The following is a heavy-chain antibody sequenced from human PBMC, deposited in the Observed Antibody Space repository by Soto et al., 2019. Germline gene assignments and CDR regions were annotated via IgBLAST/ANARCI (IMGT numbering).Heavy chain of an antibody. CDR3: ARSPYADALDI. CDR2: IFHSGTT. Sequence: SETVSLTCAVSGYSITNVNWWAWIRQPPGKGLEWIGYIFHSGTTHYNPSLKSRVTMSVDTSKNQFSLEVDSLTAEDTAVYYCARSPYADALDIWGQGTMVT. D-gene: IGHD2-2*01. J-gene: IGHJ3*02. V-gene: IGHV4-28*01. CDR1: GYSITNVNW.